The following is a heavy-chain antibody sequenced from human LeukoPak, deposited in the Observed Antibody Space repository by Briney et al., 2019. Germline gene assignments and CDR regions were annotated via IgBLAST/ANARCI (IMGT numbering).Heavy chain of an antibody. CDR3: AKDLPLDGSRDY. J-gene: IGHJ4*02. D-gene: IGHD1-26*01. CDR2: INHSGGTT. CDR1: GFTFSSYA. Sequence: PGEPLTLTCAASGFTFSSYAMSWVRQPPGKGLEWVAAINHSGGTTYYAHSVKGRLPITRDNSKKTLHLPMNSLRAEDTGVYYCAKDLPLDGSRDYWGQGTLVTVSS. V-gene: IGHV3-23*01.